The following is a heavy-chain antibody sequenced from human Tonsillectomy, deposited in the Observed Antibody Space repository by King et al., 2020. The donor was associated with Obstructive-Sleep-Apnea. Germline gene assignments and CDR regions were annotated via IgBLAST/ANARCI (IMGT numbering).Heavy chain of an antibody. CDR1: GGSINSYY. D-gene: IGHD2-8*02. Sequence: LQLQESGPGLVKPSETLCLTCTVAGGSINSYYWNWIRQPPGKGLEWIGYIYYSGSTNYNRSLKSRVTISMDTSKSQFSLKLSSVTAADTAVYYCTRLRRTEYMAAYLSFDLWGRGTLVPVSS. J-gene: IGHJ2*01. CDR2: IYYSGST. V-gene: IGHV4-59*08. CDR3: TRLRRTEYMAAYLSFDL.